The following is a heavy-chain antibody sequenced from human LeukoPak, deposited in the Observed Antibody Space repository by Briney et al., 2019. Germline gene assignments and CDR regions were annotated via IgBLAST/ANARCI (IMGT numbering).Heavy chain of an antibody. CDR2: ITGRGETT. J-gene: IGHJ4*02. V-gene: IGHV3-23*01. CDR1: GFNFRGAA. Sequence: GGSLRLSCVVSGFNFRGAAMSWVRQGPGKGLEWVAGITGRGETTFYADSVKGRFTISRDNSNNTLFLQVSSLRAEDTAVYYCAKGGPVSGNFFHLDYWGQGTLVTVSS. CDR3: AKGGPVSGNFFHLDY. D-gene: IGHD1-26*01.